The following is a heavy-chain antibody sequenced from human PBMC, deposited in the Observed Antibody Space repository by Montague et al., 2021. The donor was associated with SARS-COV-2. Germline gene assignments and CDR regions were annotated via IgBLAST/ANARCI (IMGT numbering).Heavy chain of an antibody. D-gene: IGHD3-10*01. Sequence: SETLSLTCAVSGGSINSYYWSWIRQPPGKGLEWIGYIYYSGSTIYNPSLKSRVTISIDTSKNQFSLKLSSVTAADTAVYYCARHVRSLMVRGPDFDYWGQGTLVTVSS. CDR1: GGSINSYY. CDR3: ARHVRSLMVRGPDFDY. J-gene: IGHJ4*02. CDR2: IYYSGST. V-gene: IGHV4-59*08.